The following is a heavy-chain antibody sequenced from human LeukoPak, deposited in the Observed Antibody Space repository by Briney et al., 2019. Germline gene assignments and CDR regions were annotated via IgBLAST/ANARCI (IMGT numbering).Heavy chain of an antibody. CDR1: GFTFSNYG. Sequence: GGSLRLSCAASGFTFSNYGMSWVRQAPGKGLEWVSGISGSGGSTYYADSVKGRFTISRDNSKNTLYLQMNSLRGEDTAVYYCAKDIDAVWSICDYWGQGTLVTVSS. J-gene: IGHJ4*02. V-gene: IGHV3-23*01. D-gene: IGHD3-10*01. CDR3: AKDIDAVWSICDY. CDR2: ISGSGGST.